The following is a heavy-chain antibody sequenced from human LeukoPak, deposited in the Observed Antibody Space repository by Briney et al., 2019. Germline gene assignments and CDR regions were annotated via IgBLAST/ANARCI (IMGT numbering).Heavy chain of an antibody. CDR1: GFSFSTYW. Sequence: GGSLRLSCLGSGFSFSTYWMSWVRQAPGKGLGWVSTINGNGNSTYYANSVKGRFTVSRDNPHNTLHLQMDSLRAEDTAIYYCARLVIVLPADWFDPWGQGTLVTISS. D-gene: IGHD5-12*01. CDR2: INGNGNST. CDR3: ARLVIVLPADWFDP. V-gene: IGHV3-23*01. J-gene: IGHJ5*02.